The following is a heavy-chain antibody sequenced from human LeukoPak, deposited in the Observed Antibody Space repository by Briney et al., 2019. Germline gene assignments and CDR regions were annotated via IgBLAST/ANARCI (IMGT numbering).Heavy chain of an antibody. V-gene: IGHV4-39*01. D-gene: IGHD4/OR15-4a*01. J-gene: IGHJ5*01. CDR3: VRHDGRGGATMGAFDS. Sequence: PSETLSLTCTVSAASISSSSHHWGWIRQSPGKGLEWIGSVYYGRTTYYSPSLDSRVTISLDTSANQFSLQLNSVTAADTAVYYCVRHDGRGGATMGAFDSWGQGPLVTVSS. CDR1: AASISSSSHH. CDR2: VYYGRTT.